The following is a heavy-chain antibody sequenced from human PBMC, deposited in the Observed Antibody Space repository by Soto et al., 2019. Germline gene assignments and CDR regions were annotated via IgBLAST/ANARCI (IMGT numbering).Heavy chain of an antibody. CDR1: VYTFTSYV. Sequence: QVQLGKSGAEVKKPGPSVKVSCKAPVYTFTSYVISWVHQAPEQGLEGLGGISAYNGNTNYAQKLQGRVTMTTDTSTSTAYMELRSLRSDDTAVYYCARGRTAVAGYASHNWFDPWGQGTLVTVSS. CDR3: ARGRTAVAGYASHNWFDP. D-gene: IGHD6-19*01. J-gene: IGHJ5*02. V-gene: IGHV1-18*04. CDR2: ISAYNGNT.